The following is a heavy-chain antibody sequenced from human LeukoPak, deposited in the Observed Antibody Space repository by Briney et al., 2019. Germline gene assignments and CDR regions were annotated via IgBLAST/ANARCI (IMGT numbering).Heavy chain of an antibody. CDR2: INHSGST. Sequence: SETLSLTCAVYGGSFSGYYWSWIRQPPGKGLEWIGEINHSGSTNYNPSLKSRVTISVDTSKNQFSLKLSSVTAADTAVYYRARVRYSSSSEFDYWGQGTLVTVSS. J-gene: IGHJ4*02. CDR1: GGSFSGYY. V-gene: IGHV4-34*01. D-gene: IGHD6-6*01. CDR3: ARVRYSSSSEFDY.